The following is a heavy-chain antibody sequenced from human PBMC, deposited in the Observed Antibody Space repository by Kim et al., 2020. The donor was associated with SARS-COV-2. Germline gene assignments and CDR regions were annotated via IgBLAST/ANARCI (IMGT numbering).Heavy chain of an antibody. Sequence: GGSLRLSCAASGFTFSSYGMHWVRQAPGKGLEWVAVIWYDGSNKYYADSVKGRFTISRDNSKNTLYLQMNSLRAEDTAVYYCARVEGQWLVPRVFHYYYGMDVWGQGTTVTVSS. J-gene: IGHJ6*02. CDR1: GFTFSSYG. V-gene: IGHV3-33*01. CDR2: IWYDGSNK. CDR3: ARVEGQWLVPRVFHYYYGMDV. D-gene: IGHD6-19*01.